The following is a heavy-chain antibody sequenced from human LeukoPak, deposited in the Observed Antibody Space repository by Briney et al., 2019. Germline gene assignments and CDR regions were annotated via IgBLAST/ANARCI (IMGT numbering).Heavy chain of an antibody. CDR2: ISSSGSTI. D-gene: IGHD3-3*01. V-gene: IGHV3-48*04. Sequence: GGSLRLSCAASGFTFSSYAMSWVRQAPGKGLEWVSYISSSGSTIYYADSVKGRFTISRDNAKNSPYLQMNSLRAEDTAVYYCAKDGYYDFWSGQTGVDYFDYWGQGTLVTVSS. CDR1: GFTFSSYA. CDR3: AKDGYYDFWSGQTGVDYFDY. J-gene: IGHJ4*02.